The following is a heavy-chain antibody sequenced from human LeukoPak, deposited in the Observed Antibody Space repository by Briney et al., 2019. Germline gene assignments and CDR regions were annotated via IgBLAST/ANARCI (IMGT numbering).Heavy chain of an antibody. J-gene: IGHJ3*02. CDR2: IYYSGST. Sequence: SETLSLTCTVSGGSISSYCWSWIRQPPGKGLEWIGYIYYSGSTNYNPSLKSRVTISVDTSKNQFPLKLSSVTAADTAVYYCARHNIVVVPALGAFDIWGQGTMVTVSS. CDR3: ARHNIVVVPALGAFDI. D-gene: IGHD2-2*01. CDR1: GGSISSYC. V-gene: IGHV4-59*08.